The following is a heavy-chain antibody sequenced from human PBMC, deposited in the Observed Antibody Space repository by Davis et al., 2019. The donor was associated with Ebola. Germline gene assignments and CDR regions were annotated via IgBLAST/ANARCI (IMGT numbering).Heavy chain of an antibody. CDR3: VAHHSVGGIMDY. CDR2: IFPGDSDT. Sequence: GESLKISCKGSGYRFTSYWIGWVRQMPGKGLEWMGIIFPGDSDTRYSPSFEGQVNITVDKSLSTTYLHWTTLKASDTATYYCVAHHSVGGIMDYWGQGTRVTVSS. D-gene: IGHD3-10*01. J-gene: IGHJ4*02. CDR1: GYRFTSYW. V-gene: IGHV5-51*01.